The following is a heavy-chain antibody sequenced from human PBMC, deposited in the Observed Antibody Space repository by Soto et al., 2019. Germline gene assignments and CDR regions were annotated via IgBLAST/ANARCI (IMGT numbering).Heavy chain of an antibody. D-gene: IGHD6-13*01. CDR2: IDHSGST. V-gene: IGHV4-34*01. Sequence: KTSQTLSLTCAVYGGSFSGYYWSWIRQPPGKGLEWIGEIDHSGSTNYNPSLKRRATISVDTSKNQFSLTMSSVTAADTAVYSCARGLDSSWYGGWFDPWGQGTLVTVSS. J-gene: IGHJ5*02. CDR3: ARGLDSSWYGGWFDP. CDR1: GGSFSGYY.